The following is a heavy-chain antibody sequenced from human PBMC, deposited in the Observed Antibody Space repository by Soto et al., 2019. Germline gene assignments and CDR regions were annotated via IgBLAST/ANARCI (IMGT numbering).Heavy chain of an antibody. CDR3: AGYHGGCGGDCYLVY. V-gene: IGHV3-23*01. J-gene: IGHJ4*02. CDR2: ISGSGGST. D-gene: IGHD2-21*02. CDR1: GFTFSSYA. Sequence: EVQLLESGGGLVQPGGSLRLSCAASGFTFSSYAMSWVRQAPGKGLEWVSAISGSGGSTYYADSVKGRFTISRDNSKNTLYLQMNSLGAEDTAVYYCAGYHGGCGGDCYLVYWGQGTLVTVSS.